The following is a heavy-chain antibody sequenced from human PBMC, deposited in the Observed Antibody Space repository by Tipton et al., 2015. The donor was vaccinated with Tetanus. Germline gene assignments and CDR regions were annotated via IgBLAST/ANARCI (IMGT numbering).Heavy chain of an antibody. V-gene: IGHV4-30-4*01. CDR1: GGSISSGDYY. CDR2: IYYSGGT. D-gene: IGHD3-3*01. Sequence: TLSLTCTVSGGSISSGDYYWSWIRQPPGKGLEWIGYIYYSGGTYYNPSLKSRVTISVDTSKSQFSLKLTSVTAADTAVYYCARTSGYMYSDCWGQGTLVTVSS. J-gene: IGHJ4*02. CDR3: ARTSGYMYSDC.